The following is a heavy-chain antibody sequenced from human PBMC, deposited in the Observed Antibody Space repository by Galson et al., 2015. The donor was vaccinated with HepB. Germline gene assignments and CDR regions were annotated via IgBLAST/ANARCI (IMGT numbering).Heavy chain of an antibody. D-gene: IGHD1-26*01. CDR2: ISYDGSNK. Sequence: SLRLSCAGSGFTFRSYAMHWVRQAPGKGLEWVAVISYDGSNKYYADSVKGRFTNSRDNSKKTLYLQMNSLRTEDTAVYYCARGSPLGWELGASYGMDVWGQGTTVTVSS. CDR3: ARGSPLGWELGASYGMDV. V-gene: IGHV3-30-3*01. J-gene: IGHJ6*02. CDR1: GFTFRSYA.